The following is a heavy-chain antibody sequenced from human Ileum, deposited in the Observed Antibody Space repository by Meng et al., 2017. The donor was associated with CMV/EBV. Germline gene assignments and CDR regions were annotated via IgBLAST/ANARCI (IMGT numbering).Heavy chain of an antibody. CDR3: ARDRGNFLLPF. V-gene: IGHV1-3*01. Sequence: SCKASGYTFTSYAIFWVRQAPGQSLGWLGWISGGNGKTRYSEKFQDRVTITGDTSATTACMELSSLTSEDTAVYFCARDRGNFLLPFWGQGTLVTVSS. CDR1: GYTFTSYA. CDR2: ISGGNGKT. J-gene: IGHJ4*02. D-gene: IGHD1-7*01.